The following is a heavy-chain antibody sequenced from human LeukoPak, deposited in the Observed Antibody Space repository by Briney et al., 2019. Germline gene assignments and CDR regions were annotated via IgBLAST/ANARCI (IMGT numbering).Heavy chain of an antibody. Sequence: GGSLRLSCAASGFTFSSYSMNWVRQAPGKGLEWVSSISSSSSYIYYADSVKGRFTISRDNAKNSLYLQINSLRAEDTAVYYCARDPVKGYSYGYTDYWGQGTLVTVSS. CDR2: ISSSSSYI. D-gene: IGHD5-18*01. CDR3: ARDPVKGYSYGYTDY. V-gene: IGHV3-21*01. J-gene: IGHJ4*02. CDR1: GFTFSSYS.